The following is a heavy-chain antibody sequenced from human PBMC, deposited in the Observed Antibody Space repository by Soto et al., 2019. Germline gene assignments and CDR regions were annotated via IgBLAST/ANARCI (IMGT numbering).Heavy chain of an antibody. CDR1: GFTVSHYY. CDR3: AATYDRLPLNAFNL. D-gene: IGHD3-22*01. Sequence: GGSLRLSCATSGFTVSHYYMTWVREAPGKGLESVSVIYSGDSTYYADSVKGRFTISRDKAKKMLYLQMNNLRAEDTAVYYCAATYDRLPLNAFNLWGHGTRVTFS. CDR2: IYSGDST. J-gene: IGHJ3*01. V-gene: IGHV3-53*01.